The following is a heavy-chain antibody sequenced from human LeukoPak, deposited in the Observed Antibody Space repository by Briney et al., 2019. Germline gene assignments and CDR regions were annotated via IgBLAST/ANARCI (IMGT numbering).Heavy chain of an antibody. D-gene: IGHD6-19*01. Sequence: ASVKVSCKASGYTFTSYYMHWVRQAPGQGLEWMGWINPNSGGTNYAQKFQGRVTMTRDTSISTAYMELSRLRSDDTAVYYCARDRGKAVAGTGYWGQGTLVTVSS. J-gene: IGHJ4*02. V-gene: IGHV1-2*02. CDR1: GYTFTSYY. CDR2: INPNSGGT. CDR3: ARDRGKAVAGTGY.